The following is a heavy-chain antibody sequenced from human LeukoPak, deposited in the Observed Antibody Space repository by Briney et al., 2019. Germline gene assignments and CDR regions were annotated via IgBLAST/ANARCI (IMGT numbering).Heavy chain of an antibody. CDR2: IYTSGST. CDR3: ARATDSGSYKGWFDP. CDR1: GGSISSYY. J-gene: IGHJ5*02. Sequence: SETLSLTCTVSGGSISSYYWSWIRQPPGKGLEWIGRIYTSGSTNYNPSLKSRVTMSVDTSKNQFSLKLSSVTAADTAVYYCARATDSGSYKGWFDPWGQGTLVTVSS. V-gene: IGHV4-4*07. D-gene: IGHD1-26*01.